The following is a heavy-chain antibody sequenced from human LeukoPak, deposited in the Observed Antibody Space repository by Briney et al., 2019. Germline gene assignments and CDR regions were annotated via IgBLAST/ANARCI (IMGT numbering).Heavy chain of an antibody. V-gene: IGHV4-59*01. Sequence: SETLSLTCTVSGGSISSYYWRWIRKPPGKGLEWIGYIYYSGSTNYNPSLKSRVTISVDTSKNQFSLKLSSVTAADTAVYYCARGARKDGYSFDYWGQGTLVTVSS. CDR2: IYYSGST. CDR1: GGSISSYY. CDR3: ARGARKDGYSFDY. D-gene: IGHD5-24*01. J-gene: IGHJ4*02.